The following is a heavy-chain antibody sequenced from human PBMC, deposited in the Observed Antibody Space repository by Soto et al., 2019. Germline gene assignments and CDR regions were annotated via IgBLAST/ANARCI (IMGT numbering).Heavy chain of an antibody. V-gene: IGHV2-5*01. CDR2: IYWNDDK. CDR3: AQTGLDIVVVVAAESAEYFQH. Sequence: QITLKESGPTLVKPTQTLTLTCTFSGFSLSTSGVGVGWIRQPPGKALEWLALIYWNDDKRYSPSLKSRLTITKDTSKNQVVLTMTNMDPVDTATYYCAQTGLDIVVVVAAESAEYFQHWGQVTLVTVSS. J-gene: IGHJ1*01. CDR1: GFSLSTSGVG. D-gene: IGHD2-15*01.